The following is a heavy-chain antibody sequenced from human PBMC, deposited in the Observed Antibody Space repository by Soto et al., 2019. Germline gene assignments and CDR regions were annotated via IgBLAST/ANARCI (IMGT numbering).Heavy chain of an antibody. Sequence: SVKVSCKASGGTFSSYTISWVRQAPGQGLEWMGRIIPILGIANYAQKFQGRVTITADKSTSTAYMELSSLRSEDTAVYYCARPYCSGGSCYDWFDPWGQGTLVTVSS. CDR2: IIPILGIA. CDR3: ARPYCSGGSCYDWFDP. V-gene: IGHV1-69*02. J-gene: IGHJ5*02. D-gene: IGHD2-15*01. CDR1: GGTFSSYT.